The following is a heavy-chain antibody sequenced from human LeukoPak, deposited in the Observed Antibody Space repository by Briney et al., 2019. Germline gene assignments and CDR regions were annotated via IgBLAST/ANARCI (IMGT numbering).Heavy chain of an antibody. CDR3: VRSPTYYNMDV. Sequence: PGESLTLSCAASGFTFSNYVIHWVRQAPGKGLEWLAVISYDGTNKYYADFVKGRLTISRDHSQSTVDLQMNTLGGADTAVYYCVRSPTYYNMDVWGKGTTVTVSS. V-gene: IGHV3-30*03. CDR1: GFTFSNYV. CDR2: ISYDGTNK. J-gene: IGHJ6*03.